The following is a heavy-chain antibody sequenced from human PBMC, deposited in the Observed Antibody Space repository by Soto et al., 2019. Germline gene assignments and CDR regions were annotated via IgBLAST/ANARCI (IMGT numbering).Heavy chain of an antibody. CDR3: AKEGNPPDYEYIWGSYRRNWFDP. Sequence: GGSLRLSCAASGFTFSSYAMSWVRQAPGKGLEWVSAISGSGGSTYYADSVKGRFTISRDNSKNTLYLQMNSLRAEDTAVYYCAKEGNPPDYEYIWGSYRRNWFDPWGQATLVTVSS. D-gene: IGHD3-16*02. CDR1: GFTFSSYA. CDR2: ISGSGGST. J-gene: IGHJ5*02. V-gene: IGHV3-23*01.